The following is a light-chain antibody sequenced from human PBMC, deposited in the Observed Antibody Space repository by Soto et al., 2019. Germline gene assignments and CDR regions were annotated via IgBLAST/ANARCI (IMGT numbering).Light chain of an antibody. J-gene: IGKJ5*01. Sequence: DIVMTQYPLSLPVTPGEPASISCRSSQSLLHSNGYNYLDWYLQKPGQSPQLLIYLGSNRSSGVPDRFSGSRSGTEFTLTINSLESEDFAVYYCQQRNVWPPITFGQGTRLEI. CDR1: QSLLHSNGYNY. CDR2: LGS. V-gene: IGKV2-28*01. CDR3: QQRNVWPPIT.